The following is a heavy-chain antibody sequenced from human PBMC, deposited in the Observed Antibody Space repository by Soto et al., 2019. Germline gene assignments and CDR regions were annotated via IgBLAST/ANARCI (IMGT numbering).Heavy chain of an antibody. D-gene: IGHD3-10*01. CDR1: GFTFDDYA. V-gene: IGHV3-9*01. J-gene: IGHJ4*02. Sequence: EVQLVESGGGLVQPGRSLRLSCAASGFTFDDYAMHWVRQAPGKGLEWVSGISWNSGSIGYADSVKGRFTISRDNAKNSLYLQMNSLSAEDTALYYCAKDKYYGSGSYFDYWGQGPLVTVSS. CDR3: AKDKYYGSGSYFDY. CDR2: ISWNSGSI.